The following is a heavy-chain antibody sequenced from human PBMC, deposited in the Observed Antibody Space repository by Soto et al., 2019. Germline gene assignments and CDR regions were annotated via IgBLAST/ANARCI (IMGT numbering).Heavy chain of an antibody. CDR3: AHRILRTVFGLVTTTAIYFDF. CDR1: GFSLTTSGVG. J-gene: IGHJ4*02. D-gene: IGHD3-3*01. Sequence: QITLNESGPTVVKPAQTLTLTCTFSGFSLTTSGVGGGWIRQSPGKAPEWLALIYWDDDKRYSASLKSRLTITKDTAKNQVVLTMAGVDPADTATYYCAHRILRTVFGLVTTTAIYFDFWGQGTPVVVSS. CDR2: IYWDDDK. V-gene: IGHV2-5*02.